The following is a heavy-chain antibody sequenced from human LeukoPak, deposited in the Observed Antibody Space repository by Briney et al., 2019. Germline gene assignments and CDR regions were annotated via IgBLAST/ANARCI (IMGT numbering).Heavy chain of an antibody. V-gene: IGHV4-39*01. CDR3: ARLSGYSSSSGYY. CDR1: GGSISSSSYY. CDR2: IYYSGST. J-gene: IGHJ4*02. D-gene: IGHD6-6*01. Sequence: SETLSLTCTVSGGSISSSSYYWGWIRQPPGKGLEWIGSIYYSGSTHYNPSLKSRVIISVDTSKNQFSLKLSSVTAADTAVYYCARLSGYSSSSGYYWGQGTLVTVSS.